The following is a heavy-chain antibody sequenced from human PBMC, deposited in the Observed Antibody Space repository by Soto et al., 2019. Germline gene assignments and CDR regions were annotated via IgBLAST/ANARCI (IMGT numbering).Heavy chain of an antibody. D-gene: IGHD1-26*01. V-gene: IGHV1-69*02. CDR3: ARGSREILQGDYYYYAMDA. CDR1: GGTFSSYT. Sequence: QVQLVQSGAEVKKPGSSVKVSCKASGGTFSSYTISWVRQAPGQGLEWMGRISPMLGIGNYAQKFQGRVTITADKSTSTAYMELSSLRSEDTAVYYCARGSREILQGDYYYYAMDAWGQGTTVTVSS. CDR2: ISPMLGIG. J-gene: IGHJ6*02.